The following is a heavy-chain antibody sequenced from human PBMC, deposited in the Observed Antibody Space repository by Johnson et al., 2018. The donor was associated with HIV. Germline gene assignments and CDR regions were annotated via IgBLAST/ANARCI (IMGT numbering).Heavy chain of an antibody. J-gene: IGHJ3*01. Sequence: VLLVESGGGLVKPGGSLRLSCAASGFTFSDYYMTWIRQAPGKGLEWVSLIYSDGSTYYADSVKGRFTISRDNSKNMVYLQMNSLRAEDTAVYYCAKERGISGGFDFWGQGTRVTVSS. V-gene: IGHV3-66*01. CDR2: IYSDGST. D-gene: IGHD2-15*01. CDR3: AKERGISGGFDF. CDR1: GFTFSDYY.